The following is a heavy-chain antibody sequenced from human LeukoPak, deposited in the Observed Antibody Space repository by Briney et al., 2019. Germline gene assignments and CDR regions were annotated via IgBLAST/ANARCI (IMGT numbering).Heavy chain of an antibody. J-gene: IGHJ4*02. V-gene: IGHV4-34*01. CDR1: GGSFSGYY. CDR2: INHSGST. Sequence: SETLSLTCAVYGGSFSGYYWSCIRQPPGKGLEWIGEINHSGSTNYNPSLKSRVTISVDTSKNQFSLKLSSVTAADTAVYYCARLSSGAAAGRGYWGQGTLVTVSS. CDR3: ARLSSGAAAGRGY. D-gene: IGHD6-13*01.